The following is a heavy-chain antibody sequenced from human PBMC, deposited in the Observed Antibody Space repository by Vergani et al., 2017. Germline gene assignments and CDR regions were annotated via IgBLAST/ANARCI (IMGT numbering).Heavy chain of an antibody. CDR2: IYYSGST. Sequence: QVQLQESGPGLVKPSETLSLTCTVSGGSISSYYWSWIRQPPGKGLEWIGYIYYSGSTNYNPSLNSRVTISVDTSKNQFSLKLSSVTAADTAVYYCAARSIAAPYYYYYGMDVWGQGTTVTVSS. V-gene: IGHV4-59*08. D-gene: IGHD6-6*01. CDR3: AARSIAAPYYYYYGMDV. CDR1: GGSISSYY. J-gene: IGHJ6*02.